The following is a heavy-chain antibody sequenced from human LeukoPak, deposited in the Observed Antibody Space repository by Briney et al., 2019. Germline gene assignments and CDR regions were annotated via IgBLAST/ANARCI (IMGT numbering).Heavy chain of an antibody. D-gene: IGHD6-13*01. CDR3: ARDSAAGYWYFDL. CDR2: INPSGGST. CDR1: GYTFTSYY. V-gene: IGHV1-46*01. Sequence: ASVKVSCKASGYTFTSYYMHWVRQAPGQGLEWMGIINPSGGSTSYAQKFQGRVTMTRDTSKNQFSLKLSSVTAADTAVYYCARDSAAGYWYFDLWGRGTLVTVSS. J-gene: IGHJ2*01.